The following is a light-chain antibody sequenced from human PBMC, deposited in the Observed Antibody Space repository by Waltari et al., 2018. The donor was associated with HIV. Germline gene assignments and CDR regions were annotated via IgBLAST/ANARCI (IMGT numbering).Light chain of an antibody. J-gene: IGLJ2*01. CDR1: TGAVTSGHY. CDR3: LLSYSGARPVV. CDR2: DPS. Sequence: QAVVTQEPSLTVSPGGTVTLTCGSSTGAVTSGHYPYWFQQKPGQAPRTLIYDPSNKHPWTPARFSGSPPGVQAALTLSGAQPEDEAEYYCLLSYSGARPVVFGGGTKLTVL. V-gene: IGLV7-46*01.